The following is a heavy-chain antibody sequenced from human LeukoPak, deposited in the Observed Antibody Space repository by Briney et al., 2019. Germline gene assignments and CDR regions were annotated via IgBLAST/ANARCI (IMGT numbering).Heavy chain of an antibody. V-gene: IGHV1-2*02. D-gene: IGHD3-16*01. CDR1: GYTFTDYY. Sequence: ASVKVSCKASGYTFTDYYTHWVRQAPGQGLEWMGWINPKNGGTNYAQKFQGRVTMTRDTSISTAYMEMSTLRSDDTAVYYCARLATWGSWGQGTMVTVSS. CDR3: ARLATWGS. CDR2: INPKNGGT. J-gene: IGHJ3*01.